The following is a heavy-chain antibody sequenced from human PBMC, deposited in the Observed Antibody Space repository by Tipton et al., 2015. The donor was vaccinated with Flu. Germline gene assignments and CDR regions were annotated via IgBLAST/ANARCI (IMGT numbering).Heavy chain of an antibody. V-gene: IGHV3-48*03. Sequence: SLRLSCAASGFTFSSYEMNWVRQAPGKGLEWLSYISSSGNTISYADSVRGRFTISRDNTKKSLYLQLNSLRAEDTAIYYCATLTGDDYWGQGIMVTVPS. D-gene: IGHD7-27*01. CDR3: ATLTGDDY. J-gene: IGHJ4*02. CDR2: ISSSGNTI. CDR1: GFTFSSYE.